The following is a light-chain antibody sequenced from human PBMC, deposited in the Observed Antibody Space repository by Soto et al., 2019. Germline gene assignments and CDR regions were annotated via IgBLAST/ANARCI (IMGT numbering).Light chain of an antibody. J-gene: IGKJ1*01. CDR3: QQYSSSRT. Sequence: EIVMTQSPATLSVVPVERATLSGMASQSVSSNLAWYQQKPCQAPRLPTYGASSRATGIPVRFSGSGSETDFTLTITRLEPEDFAVYYCQQYSSSRTFGQGTKVDIK. CDR1: QSVSSN. V-gene: IGKV3-20*01. CDR2: GAS.